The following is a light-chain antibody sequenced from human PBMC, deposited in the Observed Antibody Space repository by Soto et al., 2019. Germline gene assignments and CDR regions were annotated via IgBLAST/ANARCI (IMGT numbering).Light chain of an antibody. J-gene: IGKJ2*01. CDR3: QQYGSSEYT. Sequence: EIVLTQSPGTLSLSPGERATLSCRASQSVSSSSLAWYQQKPGQAPRLLIYGASSRATGIPDRFSGSESGADFTLTISRLEPEDFAVYYCQQYGSSEYTFGQGTKLEIK. CDR1: QSVSSSS. V-gene: IGKV3-20*01. CDR2: GAS.